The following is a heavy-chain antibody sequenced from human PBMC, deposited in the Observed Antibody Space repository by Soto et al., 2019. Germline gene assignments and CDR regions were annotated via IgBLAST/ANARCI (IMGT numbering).Heavy chain of an antibody. CDR2: IYYTGIT. Sequence: SETLSLTCPVFGASVSSGLYYWSWIRQPPGKGLEYIGYIYYTGITNYNPSLKSRVIISIDTSKNQFSLNLNSVTAADTAMYYCARQVRSPSYFDYWGQGTLVTVSS. CDR1: GASVSSGLYY. J-gene: IGHJ4*02. V-gene: IGHV4-61*01. CDR3: ARQVRSPSYFDY.